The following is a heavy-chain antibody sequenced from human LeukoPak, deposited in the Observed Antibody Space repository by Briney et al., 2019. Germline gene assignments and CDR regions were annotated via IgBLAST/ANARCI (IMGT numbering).Heavy chain of an antibody. CDR1: GGSISSYY. J-gene: IGHJ3*02. V-gene: IGHV4-4*07. D-gene: IGHD3-22*01. Sequence: PSETLPLTCTVSGGSISSYYWSWIRQPAGKGLEWIGRIYTSGSTNYNPSLKSRVTMSVDTSKNQFSLKLSSVTAADTAVYYCARERDYYDSRDAFDIWGQGTMVTVSS. CDR2: IYTSGST. CDR3: ARERDYYDSRDAFDI.